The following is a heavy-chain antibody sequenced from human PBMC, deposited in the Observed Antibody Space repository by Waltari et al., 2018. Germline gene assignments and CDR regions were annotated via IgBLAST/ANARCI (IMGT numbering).Heavy chain of an antibody. CDR2: IIPIFGAA. CDR3: ARGNGYNPYDFDY. V-gene: IGHV1-69*12. J-gene: IGHJ4*02. CDR1: GGTFSSYA. Sequence: QVQLVQSGAEVKKPGSSVKVSCKASGGTFSSYAISWVRQAPGQGIEWMGGIIPIFGAAIYAQKFQGRDTITADESTSTAYMELSSLRSEDTAVYYCARGNGYNPYDFDYWGQGTLVTVSS. D-gene: IGHD5-12*01.